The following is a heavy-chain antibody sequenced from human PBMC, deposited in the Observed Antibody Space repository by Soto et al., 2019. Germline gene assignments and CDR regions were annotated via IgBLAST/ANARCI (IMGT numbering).Heavy chain of an antibody. V-gene: IGHV4-61*01. CDR2: TYYSGST. Sequence: QVQLQESGPGLVKPSETLSLTCTVSGDSVSNGNSYWSWIRQPPGKGLEWIGYTYYSGSTNYNPFLKSRVTISVDTSKNQFSLRLSSVTAADTAVYYCARGGAYYYYYGMDVWGQGTTVTVSS. CDR1: GDSVSNGNSY. CDR3: ARGGAYYYYYGMDV. J-gene: IGHJ6*02.